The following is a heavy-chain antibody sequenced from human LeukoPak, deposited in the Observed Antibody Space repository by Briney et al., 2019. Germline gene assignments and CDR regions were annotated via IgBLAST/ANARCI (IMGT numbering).Heavy chain of an antibody. Sequence: PSETLSLTCTVSGGSISNNYWSWIRQPPGKGLHWIGYIYYSGSTNYNPSLKSRVTISVDTSKNQFSLKLSSVTAADTAVYYCAREGYYYDSSGYYSADAFDIWGQGTMVTVSS. CDR3: AREGYYYDSSGYYSADAFDI. CDR1: GGSISNNY. J-gene: IGHJ3*02. V-gene: IGHV4-59*12. CDR2: IYYSGST. D-gene: IGHD3-22*01.